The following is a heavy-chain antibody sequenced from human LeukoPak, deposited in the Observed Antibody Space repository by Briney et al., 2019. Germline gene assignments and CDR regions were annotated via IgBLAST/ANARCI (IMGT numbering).Heavy chain of an antibody. CDR3: ARLLYQLPNYYYYGMEA. Sequence: PSETLSLTCTVSGGSTISSSYYWGWIRQPPGKGLECIGSIYYSGSTYYTPSLKSRVTISVDTSKNQFSLKLSSVTAADTAVYYCARLLYQLPNYYYYGMEAWGQGTTVTVSS. J-gene: IGHJ6*02. V-gene: IGHV4-39*01. CDR1: GGSTISSSYY. CDR2: IYYSGST. D-gene: IGHD2-2*01.